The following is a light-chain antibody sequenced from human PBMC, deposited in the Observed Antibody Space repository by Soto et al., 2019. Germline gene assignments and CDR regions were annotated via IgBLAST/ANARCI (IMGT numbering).Light chain of an antibody. V-gene: IGKV3-20*01. CDR2: NAY. CDR1: QSVRNS. Sequence: ERVMTQSPATLSLSPGEIATLSFSASQSVRNSLAWYQQKPGQAPRLLIYNAYNRASGIPDRFSGSGSGTDFTLTISRLEPEDFVVYHCQQYDGSPRTFGQGTKVDIK. CDR3: QQYDGSPRT. J-gene: IGKJ1*01.